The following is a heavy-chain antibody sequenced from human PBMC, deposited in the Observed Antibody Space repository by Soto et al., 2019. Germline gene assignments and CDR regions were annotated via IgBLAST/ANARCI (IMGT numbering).Heavy chain of an antibody. CDR3: ARGHWQGGSSWYHYSYYCDMEV. CDR1: GGSFSCYY. CDR2: INHSGST. V-gene: IGHV4-34*01. D-gene: IGHD6-13*01. J-gene: IGHJ6*02. Sequence: SETLSLTCAVCGGSFSCYYWSWIRQPPGKWLEWIGEINHSGSTNYNPALKSRGTISVDTSKNQFSLKLSSVTAADTAVYYCARGHWQGGSSWYHYSYYCDMEVCGQRNRIIASS.